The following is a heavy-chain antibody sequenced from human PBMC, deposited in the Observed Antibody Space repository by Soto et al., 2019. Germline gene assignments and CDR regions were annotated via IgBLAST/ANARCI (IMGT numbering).Heavy chain of an antibody. CDR1: GFTFSNAW. J-gene: IGHJ6*02. Sequence: EVQLVESGGGLVKPGGSLRLSYAASGFTFSNAWMNWVRQAPGKGLEWVGRIKSKTDGGTTDYAAPVKDRFTISREDSKNTLYLQMNSLKTEDPAVYYCTSPDDDGDALGYYYGMDVWGQGTTVTVSS. V-gene: IGHV3-15*07. CDR2: IKSKTDGGTT. D-gene: IGHD4-17*01. CDR3: TSPDDDGDALGYYYGMDV.